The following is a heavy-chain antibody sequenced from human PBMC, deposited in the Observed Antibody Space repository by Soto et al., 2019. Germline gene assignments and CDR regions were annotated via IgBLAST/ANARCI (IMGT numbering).Heavy chain of an antibody. CDR3: ASSVYCGSDELVLDAFDI. J-gene: IGHJ3*02. CDR1: GYSFTSYW. V-gene: IGHV5-51*01. Sequence: PGESLKISCKGSGYSFTSYWIGWVRQMPGKGLEWMGIIYPGDSDTRYSPSFQGQVTISADKSISTAYLQWSSLKASDTAMYYCASSVYCGSDELVLDAFDIWGQGTMVTVSS. D-gene: IGHD3-10*01. CDR2: IYPGDSDT.